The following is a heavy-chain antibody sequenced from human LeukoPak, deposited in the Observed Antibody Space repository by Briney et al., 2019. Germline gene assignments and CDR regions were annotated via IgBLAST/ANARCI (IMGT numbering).Heavy chain of an antibody. J-gene: IGHJ4*02. CDR3: AKEGDISSSWYLSNYFDY. Sequence: GRSLRLSCAASGFTFRAYGMHWVRQAPGKGLEWVAIISYDGSNTYYADSVKGRFTISGDNSKNTLYLQMDSLRAEDTAVYYCAKEGDISSSWYLSNYFDYWGQGTLVTVSS. CDR1: GFTFRAYG. CDR2: ISYDGSNT. D-gene: IGHD6-13*01. V-gene: IGHV3-30*18.